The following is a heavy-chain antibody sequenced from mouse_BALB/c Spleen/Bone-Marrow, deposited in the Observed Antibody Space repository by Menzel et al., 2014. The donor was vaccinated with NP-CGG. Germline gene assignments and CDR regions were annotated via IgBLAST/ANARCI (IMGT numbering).Heavy chain of an antibody. CDR3: ARFPMDY. Sequence: EVQLQESGGGLVQPGGSLRLSCTTSGFTFTDYYMSWVRQPPGKALEWLAFIRNKAYGYTTEYSASVRGRFTISRDNSQSILYLLMNTLRAEDSATYYCARFPMDYWGQGTSVTVSS. J-gene: IGHJ4*01. CDR1: GFTFTDYY. CDR2: IRNKAYGYTT. V-gene: IGHV7-3*02.